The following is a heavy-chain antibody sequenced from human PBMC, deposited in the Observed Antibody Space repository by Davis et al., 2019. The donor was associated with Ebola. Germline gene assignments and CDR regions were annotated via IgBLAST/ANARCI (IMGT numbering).Heavy chain of an antibody. CDR1: GFTFDDYT. J-gene: IGHJ5*01. Sequence: GESLKISCAASGFTFDDYTMHWVRQAPGKGLEWVSLISWDGGSTYYADSVKGRFTISRDNSKNSLYLQMNSLRTEDTALYYCAKAGHYFDTSGNYDSWGQGTLVTVSS. CDR2: ISWDGGST. D-gene: IGHD3-22*01. CDR3: AKAGHYFDTSGNYDS. V-gene: IGHV3-43*01.